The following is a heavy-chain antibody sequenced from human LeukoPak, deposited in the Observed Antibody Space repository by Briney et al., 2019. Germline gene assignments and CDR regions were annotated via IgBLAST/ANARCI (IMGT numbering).Heavy chain of an antibody. CDR3: AKSERSCSARRIDY. J-gene: IGHJ4*02. D-gene: IGHD6-19*01. Sequence: GGSLRLSCAPSGFTFSSYWMHWVRQVPGKGLVWVSRINSDGSSSGYADSVKGRFTISRDNSKNTLYLQVNSLRAEDTAAYYCAKSERSCSARRIDYWGQGTLATVSS. CDR1: GFTFSSYW. CDR2: INSDGSSS. V-gene: IGHV3-74*01.